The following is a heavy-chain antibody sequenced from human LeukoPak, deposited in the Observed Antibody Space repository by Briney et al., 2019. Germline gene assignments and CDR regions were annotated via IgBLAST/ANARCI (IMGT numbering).Heavy chain of an antibody. D-gene: IGHD5-24*01. Sequence: SETLSLTCTVSGGSISSYYWSWIRQPPGKGLEWIGYIYYSGSTNYNPSLKSRVTISVDTSKNQFSLKLSSVTAADTAVYYCARDREVRDGYNWGYFDLWGRGTLVTVSS. J-gene: IGHJ2*01. CDR1: GGSISSYY. V-gene: IGHV4-59*12. CDR3: ARDREVRDGYNWGYFDL. CDR2: IYYSGST.